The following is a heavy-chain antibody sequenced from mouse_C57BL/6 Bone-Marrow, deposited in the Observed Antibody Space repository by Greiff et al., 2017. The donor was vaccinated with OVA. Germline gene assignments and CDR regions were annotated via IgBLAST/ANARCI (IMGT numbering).Heavy chain of an antibody. J-gene: IGHJ2*01. CDR2: IYPCDSDT. CDR3: AIHRFDY. Sequence: QVQLQQPGAELVKPGASVKVSCKASGYTFTSYWMHWVKQRPGHGLEWIGRIYPCDSDTNYNQKFKGKATLTVDKSSSTAYMQLSSLSSEGSAVYYCAIHRFDYWGQGTTLTVSS. V-gene: IGHV1-74*01. CDR1: GYTFTSYW.